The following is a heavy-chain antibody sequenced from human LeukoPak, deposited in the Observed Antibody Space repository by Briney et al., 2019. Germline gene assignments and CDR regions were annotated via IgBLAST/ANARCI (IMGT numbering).Heavy chain of an antibody. CDR3: AKDIRAVAGAFDY. D-gene: IGHD6-19*01. Sequence: HPGGSLRLSCAASGFTFDDYAMHWVRQAPGKGLEWVSGISWNSGSIGYADSVKGRFTISRDDAKNSLYLQMNSLRAEDTALYYCAKDIRAVAGAFDYWGQGTLVTVSS. J-gene: IGHJ4*02. CDR1: GFTFDDYA. V-gene: IGHV3-9*01. CDR2: ISWNSGSI.